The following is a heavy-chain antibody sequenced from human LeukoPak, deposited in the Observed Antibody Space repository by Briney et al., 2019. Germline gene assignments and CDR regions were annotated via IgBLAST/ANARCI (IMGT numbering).Heavy chain of an antibody. CDR2: ISYDGSNR. J-gene: IGHJ4*02. Sequence: GGSLRLSCAASGFTFSSYGMHWVRQAPGKGLEWVAVISYDGSNRYYTDSVKGRFTISRDNSKNTLYLQMNSLRPEDTAVYYCAGWVSPGFGYWGQGTLVTVSS. CDR1: GFTFSSYG. V-gene: IGHV3-30*03. D-gene: IGHD3-22*01. CDR3: AGWVSPGFGY.